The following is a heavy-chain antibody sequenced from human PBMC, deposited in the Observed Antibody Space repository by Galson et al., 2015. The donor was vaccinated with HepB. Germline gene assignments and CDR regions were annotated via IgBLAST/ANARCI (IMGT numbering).Heavy chain of an antibody. D-gene: IGHD3-10*01. V-gene: IGHV3-23*01. Sequence: SLRLSCAASGFTFSSYAMSWVRQAPGKGLEWVSVISGSGGSTYYADSVKGRFTISRDNSKNTLYLQMNSLRAEDTAVYYCAKVQTSLWFGELNYYDGRDVWGQGTTVTVSS. CDR3: AKVQTSLWFGELNYYDGRDV. J-gene: IGHJ6*02. CDR2: ISGSGGST. CDR1: GFTFSSYA.